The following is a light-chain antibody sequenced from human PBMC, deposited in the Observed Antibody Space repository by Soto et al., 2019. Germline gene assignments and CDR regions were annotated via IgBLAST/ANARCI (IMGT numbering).Light chain of an antibody. V-gene: IGKV1-27*01. Sequence: DIPLTQSPSSLSASVGDRITITCRASQDVNIYLAWYQQKPGKVPELLIYGASILHSGVPSRFSGRGSGTYFTLTIAGLHSEDFATYCCQNYDRVTRTFGHGTKLEI. CDR3: QNYDRVTRT. CDR1: QDVNIY. J-gene: IGKJ1*01. CDR2: GAS.